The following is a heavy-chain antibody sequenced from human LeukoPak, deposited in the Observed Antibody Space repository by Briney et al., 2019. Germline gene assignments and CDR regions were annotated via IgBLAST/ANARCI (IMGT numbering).Heavy chain of an antibody. CDR1: AYTFTSYD. Sequence: GASVKVSFKASAYTFTSYDINRVRQAHGQGHELMGWMNLNSGNTGYAQKFQGRVTMTRNTSISTAYMELSSLRSEDTAVYYCARGHILLSTFDIWGQGTMVTVSS. CDR3: ARGHILLSTFDI. J-gene: IGHJ3*02. CDR2: MNLNSGNT. D-gene: IGHD2-2*01. V-gene: IGHV1-8*01.